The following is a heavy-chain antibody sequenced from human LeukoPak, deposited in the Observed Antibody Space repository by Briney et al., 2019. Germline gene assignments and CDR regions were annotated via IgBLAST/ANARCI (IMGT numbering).Heavy chain of an antibody. D-gene: IGHD6-19*01. V-gene: IGHV3-23*01. CDR2: ISGSGGST. CDR3: ANHYSSGWYLLADY. Sequence: GGSLRLSCAASGFTFSSYAMSWVRQAPGKGLEWVSAISGSGGSTYYADSVKGWFTISRGNSKNTLYLQMNSLRAEDTAVYYCANHYSSGWYLLADYWGQGTLVTVSS. CDR1: GFTFSSYA. J-gene: IGHJ4*02.